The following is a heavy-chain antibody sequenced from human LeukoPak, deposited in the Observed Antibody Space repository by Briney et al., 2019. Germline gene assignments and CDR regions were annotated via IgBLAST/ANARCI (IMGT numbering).Heavy chain of an antibody. Sequence: PGGSLRLSCAASGYTFSDYYITWIRQAPGKGLEWVSHISGSGNTIYYADSVKGRFTISRDNAKNSLYLQMNSLRAEDTAVYCCARALVMGDGMDVWGRGTTVTVSS. CDR1: GYTFSDYY. D-gene: IGHD2-21*01. V-gene: IGHV3-11*01. CDR2: ISGSGNTI. CDR3: ARALVMGDGMDV. J-gene: IGHJ6*02.